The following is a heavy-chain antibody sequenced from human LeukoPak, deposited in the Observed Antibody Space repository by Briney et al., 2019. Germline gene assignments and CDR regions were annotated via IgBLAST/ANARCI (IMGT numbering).Heavy chain of an antibody. V-gene: IGHV4-34*01. Sequence: PSETLSLTCAVYGGSFSNYYWSWIRQPPGKGLEWIGEINHSGSTNYNPSLKSRVTISVDTSKNQFSLKLSSVTAADTAVYYCARGRGYSYGSFDYWGQGTLVTVSP. CDR3: ARGRGYSYGSFDY. J-gene: IGHJ4*02. CDR2: INHSGST. CDR1: GGSFSNYY. D-gene: IGHD5-18*01.